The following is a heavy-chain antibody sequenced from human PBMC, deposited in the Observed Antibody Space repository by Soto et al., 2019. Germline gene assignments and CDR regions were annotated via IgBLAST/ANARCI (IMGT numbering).Heavy chain of an antibody. V-gene: IGHV1-24*01. D-gene: IGHD6-13*01. CDR1: GYTLTELS. CDR2: FDPEDGET. Sequence: ASVKVSCKVSGYTLTELSMHWVRQAPGKGLEWMGGFDPEDGETIYAQKFQGRVTMTEDTSTDTAYMELSSLRSEDTAVYYCATAGVVGSSWYHYYGMDVWGQGTTVTVSS. CDR3: ATAGVVGSSWYHYYGMDV. J-gene: IGHJ6*02.